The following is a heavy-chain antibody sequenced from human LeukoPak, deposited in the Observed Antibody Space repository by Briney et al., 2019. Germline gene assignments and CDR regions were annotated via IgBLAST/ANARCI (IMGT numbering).Heavy chain of an antibody. CDR2: ISSSSSTI. D-gene: IGHD1-26*01. CDR1: ALTFISYS. V-gene: IGHV3-48*01. CDR3: ARGSRELPYFDY. J-gene: IGHJ4*02. Sequence: GSLRLSCAASALTFISYSMNWVRLAPGKGLEWVSYISSSSSTIYYADSLKGRFTITRDNAKNSLYLQMNSLRAEDTAVYYCARGSRELPYFDYWGQGTLVTVSS.